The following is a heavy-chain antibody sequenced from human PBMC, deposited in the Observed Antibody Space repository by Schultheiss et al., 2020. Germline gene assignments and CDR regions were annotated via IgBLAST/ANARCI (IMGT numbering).Heavy chain of an antibody. D-gene: IGHD2-2*01. CDR3: ARATLVVPAATWFDP. CDR1: GGSISSYY. CDR2: IYYSGST. V-gene: IGHV4-4*07. J-gene: IGHJ5*02. Sequence: SETLSLTCTVSGGSISSYYWSWIRQPAGKGLEWIGRIYYSGSTNYNPSLKSRVTISVDTSKNQFSLKLSSVTAADTAVYYCARATLVVPAATWFDPWGQGTLVTVSS.